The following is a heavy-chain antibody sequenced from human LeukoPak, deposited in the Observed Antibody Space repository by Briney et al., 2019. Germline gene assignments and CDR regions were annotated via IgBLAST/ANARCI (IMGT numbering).Heavy chain of an antibody. Sequence: GGSLRLSCAASGFTFSSYSMNWVRQAPGKGLEWVSSISSSSSYIYYADSVKGRFTISRDNAKNSLHLQMNSLRAEDTAVYYCAREDNWNGVDYWGQGTLVTVSS. CDR2: ISSSSSYI. J-gene: IGHJ4*02. CDR3: AREDNWNGVDY. V-gene: IGHV3-21*01. D-gene: IGHD1-20*01. CDR1: GFTFSSYS.